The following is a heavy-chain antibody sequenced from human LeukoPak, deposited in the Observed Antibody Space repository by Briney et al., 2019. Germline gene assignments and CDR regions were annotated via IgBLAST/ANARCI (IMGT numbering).Heavy chain of an antibody. Sequence: GGSLRLSCVASGFTFSSYRMTWVRQAPGRGLERVANIKEDGSRTYYMDSVKGRFTISRDNAKSSLYLQMNSLRAEDTAVYYCAREIPGELNAFDIWGQGTMVTVSS. D-gene: IGHD2-2*01. CDR2: IKEDGSRT. CDR1: GFTFSSYR. J-gene: IGHJ3*02. CDR3: AREIPGELNAFDI. V-gene: IGHV3-7*01.